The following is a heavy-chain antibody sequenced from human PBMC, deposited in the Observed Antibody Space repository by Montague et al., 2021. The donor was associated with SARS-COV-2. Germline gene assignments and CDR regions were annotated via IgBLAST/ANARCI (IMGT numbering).Heavy chain of an antibody. CDR1: GGSFSSDNYF. CDR3: ARQAPADTGMLRTCGWFDA. V-gene: IGHV4-39*01. CDR2: IYYRGGT. D-gene: IGHD5-18*01. Sequence: SETLSLTCTVSGGSFSSDNYFWGWIRQPPGKGLEWIGSIYYRGGTFYXPSLKSRVTISVDTSRNQFSLKLISVAAADTAVYYCARQAPADTGMLRTCGWFDAWGQGALVTVSS. J-gene: IGHJ5*02.